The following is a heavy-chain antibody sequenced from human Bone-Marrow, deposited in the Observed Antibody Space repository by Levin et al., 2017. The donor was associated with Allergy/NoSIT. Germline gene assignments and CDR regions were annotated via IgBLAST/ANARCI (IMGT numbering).Heavy chain of an antibody. V-gene: IGHV4-59*13. J-gene: IGHJ6*02. Sequence: SQTLSLTCTVTSGSISSSYWGWIRHSPGKGLEWIGHIYKGGSAEYNLSLKGRAAISGDTAKNQFSLKLTSVTAADTGVYFCARAAAFWSNYEFYYSGMDVWGPGTTVTVSS. CDR3: ARAAAFWSNYEFYYSGMDV. CDR2: IYKGGSA. D-gene: IGHD3-3*01. CDR1: SGSISSSY.